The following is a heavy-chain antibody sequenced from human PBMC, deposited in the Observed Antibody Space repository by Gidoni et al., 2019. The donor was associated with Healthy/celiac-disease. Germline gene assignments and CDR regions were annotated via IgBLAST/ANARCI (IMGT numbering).Heavy chain of an antibody. D-gene: IGHD2-15*01. CDR2: IDPSDSYT. Sequence: EVQLVPSGAEVKKPGESLRISCKGSGYSFTRYWISWVRQMPGKGLEWMGRIDPSDSYTNYRPSFQGHVTSSADKSISTAYLQWSSLKASDTAMYYCARLGYCSGGSCSYYYYGMDVWGQGTTVTVSS. V-gene: IGHV5-10-1*03. J-gene: IGHJ6*02. CDR1: GYSFTRYW. CDR3: ARLGYCSGGSCSYYYYGMDV.